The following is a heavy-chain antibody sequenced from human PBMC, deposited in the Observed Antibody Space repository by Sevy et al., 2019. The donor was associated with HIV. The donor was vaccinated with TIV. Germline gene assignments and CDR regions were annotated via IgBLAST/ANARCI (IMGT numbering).Heavy chain of an antibody. CDR2: FDPEDGET. V-gene: IGHV1-24*01. Sequence: ASVKVSCKVSGYTLTKLAMHWVRQAPGKGLEWMGTFDPEDGETIYAQKFQGRVTMTEDTSIDTAYMELSSLRSEDTAWFYCAITKDYYDNSGFPFDYWGQGTLVTVSP. J-gene: IGHJ4*02. CDR1: GYTLTKLA. CDR3: AITKDYYDNSGFPFDY. D-gene: IGHD3-22*01.